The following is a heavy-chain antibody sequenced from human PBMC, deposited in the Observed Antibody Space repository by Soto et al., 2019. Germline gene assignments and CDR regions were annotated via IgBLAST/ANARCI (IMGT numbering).Heavy chain of an antibody. CDR1: GDSVSSNNVA. J-gene: IGHJ3*02. V-gene: IGHV6-1*01. D-gene: IGHD1-7*01. CDR2: TYYRSKWYN. Sequence: SQTLSLTCVISGDSVSSNNVAWNWIRRSPSRGLEWLGRTYYRSKWYNNYAVSVKSRTTINADTSKNQFSLQLASVTPEDTAVYYCARGMNSAIAIWGPGTMVTVSS. CDR3: ARGMNSAIAI.